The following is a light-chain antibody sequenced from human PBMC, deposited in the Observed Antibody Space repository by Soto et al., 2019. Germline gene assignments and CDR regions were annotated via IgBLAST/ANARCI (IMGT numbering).Light chain of an antibody. CDR3: QQSYNTRYP. V-gene: IGKV1-39*01. CDR2: SAS. Sequence: DIQMTQSPFSLSASVGDRVTITCRSSRSVSTYLHWYQQKPGKAPKLLISSASILQSGVPSRFSGSGSGTDFTLAISGLQDEDFATYYCQQSYNTRYPFGQGTKLEMK. J-gene: IGKJ2*01. CDR1: RSVSTY.